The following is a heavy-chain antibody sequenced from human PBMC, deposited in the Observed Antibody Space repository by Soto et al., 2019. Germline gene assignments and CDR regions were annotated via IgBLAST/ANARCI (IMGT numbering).Heavy chain of an antibody. CDR1: GFTFSSYA. CDR3: AKARSHIVVVTAAFDI. D-gene: IGHD2-21*02. CDR2: ISGSGGST. J-gene: IGHJ3*02. Sequence: VGSLRLSCAASGFTFSSYAMSWVRQAPGKGLEWVSAISGSGGSTYYADSVKGRFTISRDNSKNTLYLQMNSLRAEDTAVYYCAKARSHIVVVTAAFDIWGQGTMVTVSS. V-gene: IGHV3-23*01.